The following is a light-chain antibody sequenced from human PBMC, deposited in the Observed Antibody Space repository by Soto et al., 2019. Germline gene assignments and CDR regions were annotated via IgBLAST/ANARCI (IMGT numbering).Light chain of an antibody. CDR1: QSISSW. CDR3: QQYKSFWT. V-gene: IGKV1-5*01. CDR2: DAS. Sequence: IQMTQSASTLSAPAGNRVTIACRASQSISSWLAWYQHKPGKAPNLLIYDASNLDSGVPSRFSGSGSGTEFTLTISSLKSEDFATYYCQQYKSFWTFGQGTKVDIK. J-gene: IGKJ1*01.